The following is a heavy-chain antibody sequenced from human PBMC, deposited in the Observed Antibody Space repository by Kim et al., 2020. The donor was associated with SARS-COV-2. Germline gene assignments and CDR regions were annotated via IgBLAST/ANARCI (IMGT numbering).Heavy chain of an antibody. D-gene: IGHD2-2*01. J-gene: IGHJ4*02. CDR1: GGSFSGYY. Sequence: SETLSLTCAVYGGSFSGYYWSWIRQPPGKGLEWIGEINHSGSTNYNPSLKSRVTISVDTSKNQFSLKLSSVTAADTAVYYCASRYCSSTSGYVDYWGQGTLVTVSS. CDR2: INHSGST. V-gene: IGHV4-34*01. CDR3: ASRYCSSTSGYVDY.